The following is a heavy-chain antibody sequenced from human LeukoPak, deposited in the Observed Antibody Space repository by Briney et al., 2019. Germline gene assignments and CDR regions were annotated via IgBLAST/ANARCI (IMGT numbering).Heavy chain of an antibody. CDR3: ARGSGITGTTQAFDI. J-gene: IGHJ3*02. CDR2: ISYDGSNK. D-gene: IGHD1-20*01. V-gene: IGHV3-30*04. CDR1: GFIFSSYA. Sequence: GGSLRLSCAASGFIFSSYAMHWVRQAPGKGLEWVAVISYDGSNKYYADSVKGRFTISRDNSKNTLYLQMNSLRAEDTAVYYCARGSGITGTTQAFDIWGQGTMVTVSS.